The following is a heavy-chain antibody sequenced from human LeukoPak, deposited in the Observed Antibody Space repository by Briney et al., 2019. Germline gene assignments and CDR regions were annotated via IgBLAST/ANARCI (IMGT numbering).Heavy chain of an antibody. V-gene: IGHV1-46*01. J-gene: IGHJ5*02. CDR3: ARDRAPSSGWYPSGTFDP. D-gene: IGHD6-19*01. CDR2: INPSGGSP. CDR1: GYTFTNYF. Sequence: ASVKVSCKASGYTFTNYFVHWVRQAPGQGLEWMGIINPSGGSPSYAQKFQGRVTITRDTSASTAYMELSSLRSEDTAVYYCARDRAPSSGWYPSGTFDPWGQGTLVTVSS.